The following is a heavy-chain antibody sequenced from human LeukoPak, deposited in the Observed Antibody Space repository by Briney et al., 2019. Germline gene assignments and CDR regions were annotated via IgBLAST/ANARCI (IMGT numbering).Heavy chain of an antibody. D-gene: IGHD1-1*01. CDR2: IYHSGST. V-gene: IGHV4-38-2*01. Sequence: SETLSLTCAVSGYSISSGYYWGWIRQPPGKGLEWIGSIYHSGSTYYNPSLKSRVTISVDTSKNQFPLKLSSVTAADTAVYYCARGTTFFDYWGQGTLVTVSS. CDR1: GYSISSGYY. CDR3: ARGTTFFDY. J-gene: IGHJ4*02.